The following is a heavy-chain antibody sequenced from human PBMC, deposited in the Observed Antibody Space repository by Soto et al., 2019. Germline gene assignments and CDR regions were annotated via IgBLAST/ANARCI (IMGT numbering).Heavy chain of an antibody. Sequence: QVQLVQSGAEVKKPGASVKVSCKASGYTFTSYAMHWVRQSPGQRLEWMGWINAGNGNTKYSQKFQGRVTITRDTSASTAYMELSSLRSEDTAVYYCARSSFDGDLGIVDIWGQGTMVTVSS. CDR2: INAGNGNT. J-gene: IGHJ3*02. CDR1: GYTFTSYA. D-gene: IGHD4-17*01. V-gene: IGHV1-3*01. CDR3: ARSSFDGDLGIVDI.